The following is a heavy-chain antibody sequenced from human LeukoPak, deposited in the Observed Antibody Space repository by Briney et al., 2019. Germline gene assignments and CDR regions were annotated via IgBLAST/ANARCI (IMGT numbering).Heavy chain of an antibody. J-gene: IGHJ3*02. CDR3: ARESAFDI. CDR2: INSDGSST. CDR1: GFTFSSYW. Sequence: GGSLRLSCAASGFTFSSYWMHWVRQGPGKGLVWFSRINSDGSSTSYADSVKGRFTISRDNAKNTLYLQTNSLSAEDTAVYYCARESAFDIWGQGTMVTVSS. V-gene: IGHV3-74*01.